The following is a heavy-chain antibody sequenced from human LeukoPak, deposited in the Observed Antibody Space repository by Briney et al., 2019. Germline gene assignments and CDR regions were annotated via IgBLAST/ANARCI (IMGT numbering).Heavy chain of an antibody. CDR3: ARGSYYSLDY. CDR1: GGSISSYY. CDR2: IYYSGST. D-gene: IGHD1-26*01. Sequence: SETLSLTCTVSGGSISSYYWSSIRQPPGKGLEWIGYIYYSGSTNYNPSLKSRVTISVDTSKNQFSLKLSSVTAADTAVYYCARGSYYSLDYWGQGTLVTVSS. V-gene: IGHV4-59*01. J-gene: IGHJ4*02.